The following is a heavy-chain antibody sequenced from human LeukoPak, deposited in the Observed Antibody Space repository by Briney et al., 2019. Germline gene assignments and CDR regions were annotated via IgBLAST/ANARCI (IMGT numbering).Heavy chain of an antibody. V-gene: IGHV3-53*01. J-gene: IGHJ4*02. D-gene: IGHD3-22*01. CDR1: GFTFSTNY. Sequence: GGSLRLSCAASGFTFSTNYMSWVRQAPGKGLEWVSVIYSGGSPYYADSVRGRFTISRDNSKNTLYLQMNSLRAEDTAVYYCARDLNYYDSSGYGHWGQGTLVTVSS. CDR3: ARDLNYYDSSGYGH. CDR2: IYSGGSP.